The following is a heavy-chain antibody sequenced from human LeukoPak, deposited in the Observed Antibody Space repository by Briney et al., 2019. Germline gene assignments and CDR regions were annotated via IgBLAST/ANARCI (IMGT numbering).Heavy chain of an antibody. CDR3: ARVSTPLRFSNWFDP. V-gene: IGHV4-61*08. J-gene: IGHJ5*02. D-gene: IGHD3-3*01. Sequence: SETLSLTCTVSGGSVSSGGYYWSWIRQPPGKGLGWIGDIYYSGSNNYNPSLKSRVAISIDTSKNQFSLQLNSVTAADTAVYYCARVSTPLRFSNWFDPWGQGTLVTVSS. CDR2: IYYSGSN. CDR1: GGSVSSGGYY.